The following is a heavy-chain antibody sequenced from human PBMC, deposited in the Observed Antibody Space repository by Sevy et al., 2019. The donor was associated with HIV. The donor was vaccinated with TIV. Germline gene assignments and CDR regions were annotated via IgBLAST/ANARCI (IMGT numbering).Heavy chain of an antibody. V-gene: IGHV3-43D*03. J-gene: IGHJ4*02. Sequence: GGSLRLSCTASGFTFDDYSMDWVRQAPGKGLEWVSFITWDGGSPYYADSVKGRFTISRDNSKNSLYLQMNSLRPEDTALYYCAKDIAGEGSGSYYFDYWGQGTLVTVSS. D-gene: IGHD3-10*01. CDR2: ITWDGGSP. CDR1: GFTFDDYS. CDR3: AKDIAGEGSGSYYFDY.